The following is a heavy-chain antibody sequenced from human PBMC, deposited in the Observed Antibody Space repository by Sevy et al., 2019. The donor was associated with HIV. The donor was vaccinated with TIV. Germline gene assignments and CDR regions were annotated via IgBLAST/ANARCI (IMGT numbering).Heavy chain of an antibody. CDR3: TTEGYDFWSGYYTDYYYYGMDV. V-gene: IGHV3-15*01. Sequence: GGSLRLSCTASGFTFSNAWMSWVRQAPGKGLEWVGRIKSKTDGGTTDYAAPVKGRFTISRDDSKNTLYLQMNSLKTEDTAVYYCTTEGYDFWSGYYTDYYYYGMDVWGQRTTVTVSS. J-gene: IGHJ6*02. CDR1: GFTFSNAW. D-gene: IGHD3-3*01. CDR2: IKSKTDGGTT.